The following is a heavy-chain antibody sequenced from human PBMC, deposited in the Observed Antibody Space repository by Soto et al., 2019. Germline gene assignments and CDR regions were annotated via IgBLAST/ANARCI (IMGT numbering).Heavy chain of an antibody. CDR3: ATLARGGPVTLPLDA. D-gene: IGHD3-10*01. V-gene: IGHV3-21*02. J-gene: IGHJ5*02. CDR1: GFTFSSYT. CDR2: ISTRRSLI. Sequence: DVQLVESGGGQVKPGGSLRLSCAASGFTFSSYTINWVRLGPGKGLEWVSSISTRRSLIYYADSVKGRFTISRDNAKNSAYLQMNSLRAEDTAVYYCATLARGGPVTLPLDAWGQGTLVTVSS.